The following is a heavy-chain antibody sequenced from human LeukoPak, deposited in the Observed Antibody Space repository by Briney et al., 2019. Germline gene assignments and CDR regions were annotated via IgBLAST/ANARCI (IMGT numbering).Heavy chain of an antibody. D-gene: IGHD1-26*01. V-gene: IGHV3-48*03. CDR2: ISTTGNTI. Sequence: GGSLRLSCAASGFTFSSYDMNWVRQAPGKGLEWVSYISTTGNTIYYADSVKGRFTISRDNAKKSLYLQMNSLRAEDTAVYYCARIGSYPYYFDYWGQGALVTVSS. CDR3: ARIGSYPYYFDY. CDR1: GFTFSSYD. J-gene: IGHJ4*02.